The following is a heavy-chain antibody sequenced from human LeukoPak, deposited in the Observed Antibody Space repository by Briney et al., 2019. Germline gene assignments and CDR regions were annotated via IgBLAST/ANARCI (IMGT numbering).Heavy chain of an antibody. J-gene: IGHJ4*02. V-gene: IGHV1-2*02. Sequence: ASVKVSCKASGYTFTSYYMNWVRQAPGQGLEWMGWINPNSGGTNYAQKFQGRVTMTRDTSISTAYMELSRLRSDDTAVYYCARTYYYSSGYYSEGDYWGQGTLVTVSS. CDR1: GYTFTSYY. D-gene: IGHD3-22*01. CDR3: ARTYYYSSGYYSEGDY. CDR2: INPNSGGT.